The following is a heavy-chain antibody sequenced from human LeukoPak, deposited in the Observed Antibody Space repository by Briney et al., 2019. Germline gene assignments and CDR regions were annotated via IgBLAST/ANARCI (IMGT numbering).Heavy chain of an antibody. D-gene: IGHD5-24*01. J-gene: IGHJ4*02. Sequence: SEALSLTCTASGGSISSSGYYWGWIRQPPGKGLEWIASINYSGTTYYNPSLKSRVTISEDRSKNQFSLKLSSVTAADTAVYYCARLRDGRWLLEYWGQGTLVTVSS. CDR3: ARLRDGRWLLEY. CDR2: INYSGTT. V-gene: IGHV4-39*01. CDR1: GGSISSSGYY.